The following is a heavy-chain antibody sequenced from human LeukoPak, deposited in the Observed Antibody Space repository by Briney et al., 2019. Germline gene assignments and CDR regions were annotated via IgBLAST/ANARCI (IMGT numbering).Heavy chain of an antibody. J-gene: IGHJ4*02. V-gene: IGHV3-49*04. CDR1: GFTFGDHP. CDR3: VRKRQGDS. Sequence: PGGSLRLSCSGSGFTFGDHPMTWVRQAPGKGLEWVGYIRSKDYGGTAAYGTSVRGRFTISRDDSKSIAYLQMNNLTVDDTAVYYCVRKRQGDSWGQGTLVTVSS. CDR2: IRSKDYGGTA.